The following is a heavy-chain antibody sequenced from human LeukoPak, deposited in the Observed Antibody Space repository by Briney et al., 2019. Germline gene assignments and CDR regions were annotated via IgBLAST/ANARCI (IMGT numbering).Heavy chain of an antibody. V-gene: IGHV1-2*02. CDR1: GYTFTGYY. CDR2: TNPNSGGT. Sequence: ASVKVSCKASGYTFTGYYMHWVRQAPGQGLEWMGWTNPNSGGTNYAQKFQGRVTMTRDTSISTAYMELSRLRSDDTAVYYCARGTGYYDFWSGYYFGAFDIWGQGTMVTVSS. CDR3: ARGTGYYDFWSGYYFGAFDI. J-gene: IGHJ3*02. D-gene: IGHD3-3*01.